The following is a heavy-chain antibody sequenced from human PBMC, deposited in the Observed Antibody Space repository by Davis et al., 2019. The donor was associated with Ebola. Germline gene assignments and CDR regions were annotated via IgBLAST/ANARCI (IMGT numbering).Heavy chain of an antibody. CDR2: ISSSSNYI. Sequence: GESLKISCAASGFTFSSYSMNWVRQAPGKGLEWVSSISSSSNYIYYADSVKGRFTISRDNSKNTLYLQMNSLRAEDTAVYYCARGPRYFDYWGQGTLVTVSS. V-gene: IGHV3-21*01. J-gene: IGHJ4*02. CDR3: ARGPRYFDY. CDR1: GFTFSSYS.